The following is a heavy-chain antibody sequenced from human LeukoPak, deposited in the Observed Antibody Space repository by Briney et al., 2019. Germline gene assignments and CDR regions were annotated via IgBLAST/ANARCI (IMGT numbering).Heavy chain of an antibody. V-gene: IGHV3-23*01. CDR2: ISGSGETT. J-gene: IGHJ3*02. D-gene: IGHD4-17*01. CDR3: AKGHQVTTFYDAFDI. Sequence: GGSLRLSCAASGFTFSNYGMHWVRQAPGKGLEWVSGISGSGETTYYADSVKGRFTISRDNSKNTLYLHMNSLRAEDTALYYCAKGHQVTTFYDAFDIWGQGTMVTVSS. CDR1: GFTFSNYG.